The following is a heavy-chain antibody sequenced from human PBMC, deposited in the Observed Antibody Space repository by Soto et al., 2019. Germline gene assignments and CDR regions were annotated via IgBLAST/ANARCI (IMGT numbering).Heavy chain of an antibody. J-gene: IGHJ4*02. D-gene: IGHD3-3*01. V-gene: IGHV1-8*01. CDR1: GYTFTSYD. CDR3: ARGQRYYDFWSGYYTDPVDY. CDR2: MNPNSGNT. Sequence: QVQLVQSGAEVKKPGASVKVSCKASGYTFTSYDINWVRQATGQGLEWMGWMNPNSGNTGYAQKFQGSVTMTRNTSISTAYMELSSLRSEDTAVSYCARGQRYYDFWSGYYTDPVDYWGQGTLVTVSS.